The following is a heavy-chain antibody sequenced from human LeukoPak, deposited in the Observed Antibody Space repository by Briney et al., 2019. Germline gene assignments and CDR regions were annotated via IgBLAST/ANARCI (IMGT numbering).Heavy chain of an antibody. J-gene: IGHJ4*02. D-gene: IGHD4-17*01. CDR1: GFTLSSYA. CDR3: AKSPDIYGDYDGENY. V-gene: IGHV3-23*01. Sequence: GGSLRLSCAASGFTLSSYAMSWVRQAPGKGLEWVSAISDSGNTYHADSVKGRFTISRDNSKNTLYLQMNSLRAEDTAVYYCAKSPDIYGDYDGENYWGQGTLVTVSS. CDR2: ISDSGNT.